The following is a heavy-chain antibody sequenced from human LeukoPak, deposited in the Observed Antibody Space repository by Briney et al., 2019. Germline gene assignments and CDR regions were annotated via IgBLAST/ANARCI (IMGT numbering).Heavy chain of an antibody. CDR2: ISYDGSNK. CDR3: AKVSKRFMEWVLIDS. Sequence: QPGGSLRLSCAASGFTFSSYAMHWVRQAPGKGLEWVAVISYDGSNKYYADSVKGRFTISRDNSKNTLYLQMSSLRAEDTAVYYCAKVSKRFMEWVLIDSWGQGTLVTVSS. V-gene: IGHV3-30-3*01. CDR1: GFTFSSYA. J-gene: IGHJ4*02. D-gene: IGHD3-3*01.